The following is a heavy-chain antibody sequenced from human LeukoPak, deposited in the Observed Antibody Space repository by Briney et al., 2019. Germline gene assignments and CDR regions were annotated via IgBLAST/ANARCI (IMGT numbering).Heavy chain of an antibody. V-gene: IGHV1-18*01. J-gene: IGHJ4*02. D-gene: IGHD4-17*01. CDR1: GYTFTNYG. CDR2: ISAYNANT. CDR3: ARDYGDVATTRGFDY. Sequence: ASVKVSCTASGYTFTNYGVTWVRQAPGQGLEWMGWISAYNANTNYAQKLQDRVTMTTDTSTSTAYMELRSLRSDDTAVYYCARDYGDVATTRGFDYWGQGTLVTVSS.